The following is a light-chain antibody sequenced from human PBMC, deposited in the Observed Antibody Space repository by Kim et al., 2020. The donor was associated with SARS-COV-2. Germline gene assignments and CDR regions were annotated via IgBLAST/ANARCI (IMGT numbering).Light chain of an antibody. Sequence: DIVMTQSPDSLAVSLGERATINCKSSQSVLYSSNNKNYLAWYQQKPGQPPELLIYWASTRESGVPDRFSGSGSGTDFTLTISSLQAEDVAVYYCQQYYITPLTFGGRTKVDIK. V-gene: IGKV4-1*01. J-gene: IGKJ4*01. CDR2: WAS. CDR3: QQYYITPLT. CDR1: QSVLYSSNNKNY.